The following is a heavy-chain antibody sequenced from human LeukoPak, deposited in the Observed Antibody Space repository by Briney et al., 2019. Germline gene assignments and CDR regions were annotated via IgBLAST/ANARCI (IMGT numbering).Heavy chain of an antibody. CDR3: ARVAAAGTGWFGA. V-gene: IGHV1-2*02. J-gene: IGHJ5*02. CDR1: GYTXTGYY. Sequence: ASVKVSCKASGYTXTGYYMHWVRQAPGQGLEWMGWINSNSGGTNYAQKFQGRVTMTRDTSISTAYMELSRLRSDDTAVYYCARVAAAGTGWFGAWGQGTLVTVSS. CDR2: INSNSGGT. D-gene: IGHD6-13*01.